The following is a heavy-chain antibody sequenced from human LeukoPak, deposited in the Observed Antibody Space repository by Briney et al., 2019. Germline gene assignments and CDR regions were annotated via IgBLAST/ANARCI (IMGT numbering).Heavy chain of an antibody. CDR2: ISSSSSYI. Sequence: PGGSLRLSCAASGFTFSSYSMNWVRQAPGKGPEWVSSISSSSSYIYYADSVKGRFTISRDNAKNSLYLQMNSLRAEDTAVYYCASSYYYYGSGNFDYWGQGTLVTVSS. CDR1: GFTFSSYS. CDR3: ASSYYYYGSGNFDY. J-gene: IGHJ4*02. D-gene: IGHD3-10*01. V-gene: IGHV3-21*01.